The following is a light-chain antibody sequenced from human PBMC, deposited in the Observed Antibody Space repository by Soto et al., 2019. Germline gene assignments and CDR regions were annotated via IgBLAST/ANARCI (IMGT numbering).Light chain of an antibody. J-gene: IGKJ1*01. Sequence: EIVLTQSPATLSLSPGERATLSCRASQSVSSYLAWYQQKPGQAPRLLIYDASNRATGIPARFSGSGSGTDFTLTISSLEPEDFAVYYCQHYYNWPRTFGQGTKVDI. CDR3: QHYYNWPRT. V-gene: IGKV3-11*01. CDR1: QSVSSY. CDR2: DAS.